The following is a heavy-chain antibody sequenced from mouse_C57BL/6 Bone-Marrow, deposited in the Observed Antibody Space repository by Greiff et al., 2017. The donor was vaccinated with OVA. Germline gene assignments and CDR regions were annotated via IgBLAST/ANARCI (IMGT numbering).Heavy chain of an antibody. V-gene: IGHV5-4*01. J-gene: IGHJ2*01. CDR2: ISDGGSYT. Sequence: EVKLVESGGGLVKPGGSLKLSCAASGFTFSSYAMSWVRQTPEKRLEWVATISDGGSYTYYPDNVKGRFTISRDNAKNNLYLQMSHQKSEDTAMYYCARESLYGSKGYWGQGTTLTVSS. D-gene: IGHD1-1*01. CDR1: GFTFSSYA. CDR3: ARESLYGSKGY.